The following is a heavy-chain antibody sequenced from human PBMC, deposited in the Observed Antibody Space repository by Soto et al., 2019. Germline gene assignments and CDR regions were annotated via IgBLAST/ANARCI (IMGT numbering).Heavy chain of an antibody. CDR3: ARGGGVILGQMVSFHP. V-gene: IGHV4-34*01. J-gene: IGHJ5*02. Sequence: QVQLQQWGTGLLKPSETLSLTCRVDGGSFSDYYWNWIRQSPTKGLEWIGEINHRGTHNYNPSLRWRVALSVDTSKNEFYLRLNSVTAEYTAVYYCARGGGVILGQMVSFHPGGQVTLVTDSS. CDR1: GGSFSDYY. D-gene: IGHD3-16*01. CDR2: INHRGTH.